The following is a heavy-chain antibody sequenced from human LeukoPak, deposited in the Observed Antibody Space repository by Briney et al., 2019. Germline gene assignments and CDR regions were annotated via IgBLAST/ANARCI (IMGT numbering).Heavy chain of an antibody. V-gene: IGHV1-2*02. CDR1: GGTFSSYA. J-gene: IGHJ4*02. CDR2: INPNSGGT. CDR3: AREDSSSWVDY. D-gene: IGHD6-13*01. Sequence: ASVKVSCKASGGTFSSYAISWVRQAPGQGLEWMGWINPNSGGTNYAQKFQGRVTMTRDTSISTAYMELSRLRSDDTAVYYCAREDSSSWVDYWGQGTLVTVSS.